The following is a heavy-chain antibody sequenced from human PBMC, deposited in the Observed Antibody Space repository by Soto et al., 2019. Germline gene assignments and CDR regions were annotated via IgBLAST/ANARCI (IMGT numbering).Heavy chain of an antibody. Sequence: QVQLVQSGAEVKKSGASVKVSCKASGYTFTSYGVSWVRQAPGQGLEWMGWISTYNGNTNYAQKFRGRVNMTTDTSTTTAYIELRSLRSDDTAVYYCARRHCSSSSCYGGGWFDPWGQGTLVTVSS. V-gene: IGHV1-18*04. J-gene: IGHJ5*02. CDR1: GYTFTSYG. D-gene: IGHD2-2*01. CDR2: ISTYNGNT. CDR3: ARRHCSSSSCYGGGWFDP.